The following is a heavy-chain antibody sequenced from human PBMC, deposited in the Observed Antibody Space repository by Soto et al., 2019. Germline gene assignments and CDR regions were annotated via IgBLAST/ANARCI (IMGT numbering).Heavy chain of an antibody. J-gene: IGHJ6*02. CDR1: GGSISSYY. CDR3: ARSLPPDRDGYNQAYGMDV. V-gene: IGHV4-59*08. Sequence: SETLSLTCTASGGSISSYYLSWVRQPPGKGLEWIGYIYYSGSTNYNPSLKSRVTISVDTSKHQFSLKLSSVTAADTAVYYCARSLPPDRDGYNQAYGMDVWGQGTTVTVSS. D-gene: IGHD5-12*01. CDR2: IYYSGST.